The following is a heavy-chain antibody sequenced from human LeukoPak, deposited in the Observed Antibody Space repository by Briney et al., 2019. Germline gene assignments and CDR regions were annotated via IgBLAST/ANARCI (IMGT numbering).Heavy chain of an antibody. Sequence: GGSLTLSCAASGFTFRNHWMHWVRQTPGKGLVWVSRISSDGSSTTYADSVKGRFAISRDNAKNTLYLQMNNLRAEDTAMYYCARDQRVTGRPDIDYWGQGTLVIVSS. CDR1: GFTFRNHW. J-gene: IGHJ4*02. D-gene: IGHD6-6*01. CDR3: ARDQRVTGRPDIDY. V-gene: IGHV3-74*03. CDR2: ISSDGSST.